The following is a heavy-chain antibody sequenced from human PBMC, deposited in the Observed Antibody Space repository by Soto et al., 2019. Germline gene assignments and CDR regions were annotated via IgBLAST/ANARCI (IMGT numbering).Heavy chain of an antibody. J-gene: IGHJ6*02. Sequence: SETLSLTCAVYGGAFSGYYWSWIRQPPGKGLEWIGEINHSGSTNYNPSLKSRVTISVDTSKNQFSLKLSSVTAADTAVYYCARGSDYSSSWYFDYSYGMDVWGQGTTVTVS. CDR2: INHSGST. CDR3: ARGSDYSSSWYFDYSYGMDV. V-gene: IGHV4-34*01. CDR1: GGAFSGYY. D-gene: IGHD6-13*01.